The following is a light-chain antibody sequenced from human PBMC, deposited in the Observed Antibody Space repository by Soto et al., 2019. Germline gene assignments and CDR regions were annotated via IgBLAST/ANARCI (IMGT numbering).Light chain of an antibody. V-gene: IGKV1-5*03. Sequence: DIQMTQSPSTLSASIGDKVTITCRASQSISVWLAWYQQKPGKVPELLISQASTLEGGVPSRFSGSGSGTEFTLSISSLQPDDFATYYCQQYNSYSWTFGQGTKVDIK. CDR3: QQYNSYSWT. CDR2: QAS. J-gene: IGKJ1*01. CDR1: QSISVW.